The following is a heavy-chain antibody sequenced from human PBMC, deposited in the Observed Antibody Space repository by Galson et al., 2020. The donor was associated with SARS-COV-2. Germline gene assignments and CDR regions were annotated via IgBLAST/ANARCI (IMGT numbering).Heavy chain of an antibody. D-gene: IGHD4-17*01. CDR3: ARPSGDNSYYYGMDV. CDR1: GYSFNIYW. CDR2: IYPDDSTT. J-gene: IGHJ6*02. Sequence: GESLKISCQGSGYSFNIYWIAWVRQMPGKGLEWMGIIYPDDSTTIYSPSFQGQVTISADKSISTAYLQWSSLKASDTAIYYCARPSGDNSYYYGMDVWVQGTTITVSS. V-gene: IGHV5-51*01.